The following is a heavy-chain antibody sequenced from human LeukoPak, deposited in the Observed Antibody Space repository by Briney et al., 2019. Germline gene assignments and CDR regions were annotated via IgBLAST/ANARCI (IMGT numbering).Heavy chain of an antibody. V-gene: IGHV3-30*01. CDR2: ISYDGSNK. D-gene: IGHD5-24*01. CDR3: ARDGTEMATIMRPAGYFDY. J-gene: IGHJ4*02. CDR1: GFTFSSYA. Sequence: PGRSLRLSCAASGFTFSSYAMHWVRQAPGKGLEWVAVISYDGSNKYYADSVKGRFTISRDNSKNTLYLQMNSLGAEDTAVYYCARDGTEMATIMRPAGYFDYWGQGTLVTVSS.